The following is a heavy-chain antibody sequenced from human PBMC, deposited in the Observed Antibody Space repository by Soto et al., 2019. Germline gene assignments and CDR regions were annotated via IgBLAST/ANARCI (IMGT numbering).Heavy chain of an antibody. D-gene: IGHD6-19*01. CDR2: ISYDGKTK. CDR1: GFTFSNYG. Sequence: QVQLVESGGGVVQPGRSLRLSCAASGFTFSNYGMHWVRQAPGKGLEWVAVISYDGKTKYYSDSVKGRFTVSRDNSKNTLYLEMNSLRAEDTAVYFCAKVSFSSGWLVIDHWGQGTLVTVTS. CDR3: AKVSFSSGWLVIDH. V-gene: IGHV3-30*18. J-gene: IGHJ4*02.